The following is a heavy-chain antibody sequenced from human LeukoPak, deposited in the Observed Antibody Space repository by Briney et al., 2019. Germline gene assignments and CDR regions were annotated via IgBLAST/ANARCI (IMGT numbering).Heavy chain of an antibody. D-gene: IGHD3-16*01. CDR2: INEDGSGK. CDR3: ARGAGGV. Sequence: GGSLSLSCASSGFIFSRYWMNWVRQAPGRGLEWVANINEDGSGKYYADSVKGRFAISRDNAKNSLYLQMNSLRAEDTAVYYCARGAGGVWGKGTTVTVSS. J-gene: IGHJ6*04. V-gene: IGHV3-7*04. CDR1: GFIFSRYW.